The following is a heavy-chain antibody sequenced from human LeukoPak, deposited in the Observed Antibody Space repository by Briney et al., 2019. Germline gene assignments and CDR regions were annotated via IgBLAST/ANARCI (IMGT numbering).Heavy chain of an antibody. CDR2: IGWNSGGI. CDR1: GFTFDDYA. CDR3: VKGTTFDAFDM. J-gene: IGHJ3*02. Sequence: GGSLRLSCAASGFTFDDYAMHWVRQVPGKGLEWVSGIGWNSGGIGYADSVKGRFTISRDNAKNSLYLQMNSLRPEDTALFYCVKGTTFDAFDMWGQGTMVIVSS. D-gene: IGHD4-17*01. V-gene: IGHV3-9*01.